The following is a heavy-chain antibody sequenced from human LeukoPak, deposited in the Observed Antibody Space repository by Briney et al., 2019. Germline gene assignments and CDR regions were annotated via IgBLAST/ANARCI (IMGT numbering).Heavy chain of an antibody. J-gene: IGHJ4*02. D-gene: IGHD1-26*01. CDR2: IYYSGST. CDR3: ARHRVGAAYFDY. V-gene: IGHV4-39*01. CDR1: GGSISSSSYY. Sequence: SETLSLTCTVSGGSISSSSYYWGWIRQPPGTGLEWIGSIYYSGSTYYNPSLKSRVTISVDTSKNQFSLKLSSVTAADTAVYYCARHRVGAAYFDYWGQGTLVTVSS.